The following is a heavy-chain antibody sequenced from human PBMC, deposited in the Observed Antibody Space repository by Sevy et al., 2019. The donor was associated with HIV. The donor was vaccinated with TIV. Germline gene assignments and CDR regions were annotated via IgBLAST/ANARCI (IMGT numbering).Heavy chain of an antibody. J-gene: IGHJ4*02. Sequence: QLGGSLRLSCAASGFTFSSYAMHWVRQAPGKGLEWVAVISYDGSNKYYADSVKGRFTISRDNSKNTLYLQMNSLRAEDTAVYYCAREYTMIAPRACDYWGQGTLVTVSS. V-gene: IGHV3-30-3*01. CDR1: GFTFSSYA. D-gene: IGHD3-22*01. CDR2: ISYDGSNK. CDR3: AREYTMIAPRACDY.